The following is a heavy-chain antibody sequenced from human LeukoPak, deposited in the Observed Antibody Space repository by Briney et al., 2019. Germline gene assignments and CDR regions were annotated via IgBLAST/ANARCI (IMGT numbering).Heavy chain of an antibody. Sequence: ASVKVSCKASGYSFANYGITWVRQAPGQGLEWMGWISAYNGNTNSAQKLQGRVTMTTDTSTSTAYMELRSLRPDDTAVYYCARTSGYDILTLWGQGTLVTVSS. J-gene: IGHJ4*02. CDR1: GYSFANYG. CDR2: ISAYNGNT. D-gene: IGHD3-9*01. V-gene: IGHV1-18*01. CDR3: ARTSGYDILTL.